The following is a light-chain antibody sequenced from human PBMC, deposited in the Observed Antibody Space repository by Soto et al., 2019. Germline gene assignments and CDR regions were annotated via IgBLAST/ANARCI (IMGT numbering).Light chain of an antibody. J-gene: IGLJ2*01. Sequence: QSVLTQPASVSGSPGQSITISCTGTSSDVGGYNYVSWYQQHPGKAPKLMIYDVSNRPSGVSNRFSGSKSGNTASRTISGLQAEDGADYYCSSYTSSSTLVVFGGGTKVTV. CDR3: SSYTSSSTLVV. CDR2: DVS. V-gene: IGLV2-14*01. CDR1: SSDVGGYNY.